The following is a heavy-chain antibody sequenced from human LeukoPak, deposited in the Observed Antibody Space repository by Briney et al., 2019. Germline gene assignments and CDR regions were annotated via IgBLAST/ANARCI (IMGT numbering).Heavy chain of an antibody. CDR3: AKQPDPNCSGGSCFHFDY. D-gene: IGHD2-15*01. CDR1: GFTVSGNY. V-gene: IGHV3-23*01. Sequence: PGGSPRLSCAASGFTVSGNYMSWVRQAPGKGLEWVSAISGSGGSTYYADSVKGRFTISRDNSKNTLYLQMNSLRAEDTAVYYCAKQPDPNCSGGSCFHFDYWGQGTLVTVSS. CDR2: ISGSGGST. J-gene: IGHJ4*02.